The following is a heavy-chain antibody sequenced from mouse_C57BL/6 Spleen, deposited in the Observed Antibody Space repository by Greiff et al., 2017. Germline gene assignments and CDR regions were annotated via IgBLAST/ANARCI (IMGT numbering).Heavy chain of an antibody. CDR2: ISYDGSN. CDR3: ARNPSIYYDYDEAWFAY. J-gene: IGHJ3*01. V-gene: IGHV3-6*01. Sequence: EVQRVESGPGLVKPSQSLSLTCSVTGYSITSGYYWNWIRQFPGNKLEWMGYISYDGSNNYNPSLKNRISITRDTSKNQFFLTLNSVTTDDTATYYCARNPSIYYDYDEAWFAYWGQGTLVTVSA. CDR1: GYSITSGYY. D-gene: IGHD2-4*01.